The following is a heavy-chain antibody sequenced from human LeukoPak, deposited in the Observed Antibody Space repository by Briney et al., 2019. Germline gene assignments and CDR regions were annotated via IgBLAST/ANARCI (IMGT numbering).Heavy chain of an antibody. V-gene: IGHV1-69*05. CDR3: ARDQRGSGTMDV. J-gene: IGHJ6*03. CDR1: GGTFSIYA. Sequence: ASVTVSFKASGGTFSIYAISWVRQAPGQGIEWMGGIIPIFGTANYSQKFQGRVTITTDESTSTAYMELSSLRSEDTAVYYCARDQRGSGTMDVWGKGTTVTVSS. D-gene: IGHD3-10*01. CDR2: IIPIFGTA.